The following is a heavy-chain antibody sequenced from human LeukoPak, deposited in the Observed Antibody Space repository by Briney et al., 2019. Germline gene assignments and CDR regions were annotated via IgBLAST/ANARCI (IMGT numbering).Heavy chain of an antibody. Sequence: ASVKVSSKVSGYTLTELSMHWVRQAPGKGLEWMGGFDPEDGETIYTQKFQGRVTMTGDTSTDTAYMELSSLRSEDTAVYYCAISVGYAFDIWGQGTMVTVSS. V-gene: IGHV1-24*01. D-gene: IGHD1-1*01. CDR2: FDPEDGET. CDR1: GYTLTELS. CDR3: AISVGYAFDI. J-gene: IGHJ3*02.